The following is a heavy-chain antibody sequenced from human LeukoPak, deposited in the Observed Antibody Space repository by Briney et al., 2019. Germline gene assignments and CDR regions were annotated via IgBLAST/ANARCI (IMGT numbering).Heavy chain of an antibody. CDR2: INHCGRK. V-gene: IGHV4-34*01. Sequence: SETLSLICAVYGGSFRGYYWRWLRQPTGKGLEWIGEINHCGRKNYNTSLKSLVTISVDTYKNPLSLKLSSGTAADTAVYYCTRGIRITRGWFHPWGQGTPGTASS. J-gene: IGHJ5*02. D-gene: IGHD3-3*01. CDR3: TRGIRITRGWFHP. CDR1: GGSFRGYY.